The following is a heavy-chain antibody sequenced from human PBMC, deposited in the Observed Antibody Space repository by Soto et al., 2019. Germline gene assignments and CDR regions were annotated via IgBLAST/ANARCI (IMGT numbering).Heavy chain of an antibody. V-gene: IGHV3-23*01. J-gene: IGHJ6*02. CDR2: IGRTNNT. D-gene: IGHD3-3*01. CDR3: AREARPLRPDVYGMDV. CDR1: GFTFSNSA. Sequence: PGGSLRLSCAASGFTFSNSAMTWVRQALGKGPEWVSSIGRTNNTHYADSVKGRFAISRDNSKNTLYLQMNSLRAEDTAVYYCAREARPLRPDVYGMDVWGQGTTVTVSS.